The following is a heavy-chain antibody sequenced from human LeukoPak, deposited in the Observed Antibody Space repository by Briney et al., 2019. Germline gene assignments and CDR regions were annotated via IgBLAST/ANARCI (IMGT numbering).Heavy chain of an antibody. D-gene: IGHD6-13*01. CDR3: ARGPFALIAAAANDAFDV. Sequence: GGSLRLSCAASGFSLSSYALTWVRQAPGQGLEWVSYISSSGSSVYYADSVRGRFTISRDNAKNPLYLQMNSLRAEDTAVYYCARGPFALIAAAANDAFDVWGQGTVVTVSS. J-gene: IGHJ3*01. CDR2: ISSSGSSV. V-gene: IGHV3-48*03. CDR1: GFSLSSYA.